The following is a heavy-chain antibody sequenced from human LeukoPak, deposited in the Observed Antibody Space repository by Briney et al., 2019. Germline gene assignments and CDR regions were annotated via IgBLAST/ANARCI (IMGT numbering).Heavy chain of an antibody. V-gene: IGHV4-61*01. D-gene: IGHD6-19*01. CDR3: ARGHGFGWYYFDY. CDR1: GGSVSSGSNC. J-gene: IGHJ4*02. Sequence: SETLSLTCTVSGGSVSSGSNCWGWIRQPPGKGLEWIGYIYYSGSTNYNPSLKSRVTISVDTSKNQFSLRLISVTAADTAVYYCARGHGFGWYYFDYWGQGTLVTVSS. CDR2: IYYSGST.